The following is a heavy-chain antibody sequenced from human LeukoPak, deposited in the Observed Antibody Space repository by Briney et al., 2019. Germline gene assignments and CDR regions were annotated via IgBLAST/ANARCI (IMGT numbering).Heavy chain of an antibody. CDR2: IYYSGST. CDR3: ARVLFPIIAAAGTDLSYYFDY. J-gene: IGHJ4*02. CDR1: GGSISSSSYY. D-gene: IGHD6-13*01. V-gene: IGHV4-39*07. Sequence: SETLSLTCTVSGGSISSSSYYWGWIRQPPGKGLEWIGSIYYSGSTNYNPSLKSRVTISVDTSKNQFSLKLSSVTAADTAVYYCARVLFPIIAAAGTDLSYYFDYWGQGTLVTVSS.